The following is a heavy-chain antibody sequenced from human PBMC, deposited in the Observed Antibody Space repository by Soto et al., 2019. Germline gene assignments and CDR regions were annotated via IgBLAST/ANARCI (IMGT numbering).Heavy chain of an antibody. Sequence: GGSLRLSCAASGFTFDDYTMHWVRQAPGKGLEWVSLISWDGGSTYYADSVKGRFTISRDNSKNSLYLQMNSLRTEDTALYYCAKVKVAGTYYYYGMDVWGQGTTVTVSS. CDR2: ISWDGGST. V-gene: IGHV3-43*01. CDR3: AKVKVAGTYYYYGMDV. CDR1: GFTFDDYT. J-gene: IGHJ6*02. D-gene: IGHD6-19*01.